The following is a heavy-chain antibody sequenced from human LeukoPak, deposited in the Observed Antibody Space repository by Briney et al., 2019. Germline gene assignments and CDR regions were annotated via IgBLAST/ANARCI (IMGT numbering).Heavy chain of an antibody. CDR2: IYYSGST. CDR1: GGSISSGGYY. V-gene: IGHV4-61*08. D-gene: IGHD3-3*01. Sequence: KSSQTLSLTCTVSGGSISSGGYYWSWIRQPPGKGLEWIGYIYYSGSTNYNPSLKSRVTISVDTSKNQFSLKLSSVTAADTAVYYCARGEGYGEYYDFWSGPHWFDPWGQGTLVTVSS. CDR3: ARGEGYGEYYDFWSGPHWFDP. J-gene: IGHJ5*02.